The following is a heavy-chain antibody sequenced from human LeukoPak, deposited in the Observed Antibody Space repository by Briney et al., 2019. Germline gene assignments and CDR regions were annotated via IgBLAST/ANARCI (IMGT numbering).Heavy chain of an antibody. CDR2: IYYSGST. CDR3: ARVSDYYDRSGYPTR. V-gene: IGHV4-30-4*01. CDR1: GGSISSGDYY. Sequence: PSETLSLTCTVSGGSISSGDYYWRWIRQPPGKGLEWIGYIYYSGSTYYNPSLKSRVTISVDTTKYQFYLKLSSVTDADTAVYYCARVSDYYDRSGYPTRWGQGTMVTVSS. D-gene: IGHD3-22*01. J-gene: IGHJ4*02.